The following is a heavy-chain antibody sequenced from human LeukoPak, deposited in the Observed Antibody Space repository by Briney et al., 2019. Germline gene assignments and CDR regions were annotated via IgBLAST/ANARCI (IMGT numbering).Heavy chain of an antibody. D-gene: IGHD3-3*01. J-gene: IGHJ3*02. Sequence: GASVKVSYKASGGTFSSYAISWVRQAPGQGLEWMGGIIPIFGTANNAQKFQGRVTITTDESTSTAYMELSSLRSEDTAVYYCATQLPDNGAFGVVIMSAFDIWGQGTMVTVSS. CDR1: GGTFSSYA. CDR3: ATQLPDNGAFGVVIMSAFDI. CDR2: IIPIFGTA. V-gene: IGHV1-69*05.